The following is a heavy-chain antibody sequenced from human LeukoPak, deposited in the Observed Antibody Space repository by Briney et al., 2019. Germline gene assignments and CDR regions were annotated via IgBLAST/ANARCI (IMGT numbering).Heavy chain of an antibody. CDR1: GFTFSSYA. CDR2: ISYDGSNK. CDR3: ARVRSGMDV. J-gene: IGHJ6*02. V-gene: IGHV3-30-3*01. Sequence: TGGSLRLSCAASGFTFSSYAMHWVRQAPGKGLEWVAVISYDGSNKYYADSVKGRFTISRDNSKNTLYLQMNSLRAEDTAVYYCARVRSGMDVWGQGTTVTVSS.